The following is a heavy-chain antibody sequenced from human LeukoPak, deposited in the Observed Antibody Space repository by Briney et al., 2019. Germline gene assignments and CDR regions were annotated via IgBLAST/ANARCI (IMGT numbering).Heavy chain of an antibody. CDR3: ARDWMEGASFEIQGPVDY. Sequence: PGGSLRLSCAASGFTFSSYGMHWVRQAPGKGLEWVAFIRYDGSNKYYADSVKGRFTIPRDNAKNSLYLQMTSLRAEDTAVYYCARDWMEGASFEIQGPVDYWGQGTLVTVSS. D-gene: IGHD1-26*01. J-gene: IGHJ4*02. CDR1: GFTFSSYG. CDR2: IRYDGSNK. V-gene: IGHV3-30*02.